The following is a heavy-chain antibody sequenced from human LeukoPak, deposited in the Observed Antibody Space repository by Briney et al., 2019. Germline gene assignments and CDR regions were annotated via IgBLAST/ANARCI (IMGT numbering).Heavy chain of an antibody. V-gene: IGHV4-4*02. J-gene: IGHJ4*02. Sequence: PSETLSLTCGVSGGSIDSTNYWRWVRQAPGKGLEWIGEIAHDGTRNYNPSLRSRVAMSFDRANNYFSLSLTAVTAADTALYYRTRENRPFCPFAFWGQGVMVTVSS. CDR1: GGSIDSTNY. CDR2: IAHDGTR. CDR3: TRENRPFCPFAF. D-gene: IGHD3-3*01.